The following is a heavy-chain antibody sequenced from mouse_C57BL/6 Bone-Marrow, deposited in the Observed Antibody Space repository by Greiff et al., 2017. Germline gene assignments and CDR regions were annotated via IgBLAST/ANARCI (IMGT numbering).Heavy chain of an antibody. CDR2: IDPNDSEH. J-gene: IGHJ3*01. Sequence: VQLQQPGAELVRPGSSVKLSCKASGYTFTSYWMHWVKQRPIQGLEWIGIIDPNDSEHQSNQTFTVKATLTVATSSSTAYMQLSSLTSEASAVYSCACGSLISTVDWGQGTLVTVSA. CDR3: ACGSLISTVD. CDR1: GYTFTSYW. D-gene: IGHD1-1*01. V-gene: IGHV1-52*01.